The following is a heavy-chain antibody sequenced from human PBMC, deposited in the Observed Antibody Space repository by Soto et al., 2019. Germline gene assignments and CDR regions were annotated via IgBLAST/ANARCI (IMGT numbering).Heavy chain of an antibody. V-gene: IGHV3-30-3*01. CDR2: ISYDGSNK. J-gene: IGHJ4*02. CDR1: GFTFSSYA. D-gene: IGHD6-13*01. Sequence: GGSLRLSCAASGFTFSSYAMHWVRQAPGKGLEWVAVISYDGSNKYYADSVKGRFTISRDNSKNTLYLQMNSLRAEDTAVYYCARDPDSSSWYGGVDYWGQGTLVTVSS. CDR3: ARDPDSSSWYGGVDY.